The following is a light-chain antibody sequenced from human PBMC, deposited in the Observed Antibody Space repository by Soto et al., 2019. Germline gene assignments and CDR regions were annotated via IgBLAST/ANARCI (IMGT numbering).Light chain of an antibody. J-gene: IGLJ2*01. CDR1: SSDVGGYNY. V-gene: IGLV2-8*01. CDR3: SSYAGSNNLV. CDR2: EVS. Sequence: QSALTQPPSASGSPGQSVTISCTGTSSDVGGYNYVSWYQQHPVKAPKLMIYEVSKRPSGVPDRFSGSKSGNTASLTVSGLQAEDEADYYCSSYAGSNNLVFGGGNKVTVL.